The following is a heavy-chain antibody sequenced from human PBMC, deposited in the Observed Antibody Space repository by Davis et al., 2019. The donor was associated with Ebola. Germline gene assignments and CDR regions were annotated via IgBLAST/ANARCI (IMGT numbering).Heavy chain of an antibody. D-gene: IGHD2-2*01. CDR1: GITFSNYG. V-gene: IGHV3-30*03. CDR3: ATDHGPNARASTPFA. CDR2: VSYRGTYT. J-gene: IGHJ4*02. Sequence: GESLKISCAASGITFSNYGVHWVRQVPGKGLEWVAVVSYRGTYTHSADSVTGRFTISRDNSKNTAYLQMNSLRPEDTAVYFCATDHGPNARASTPFAWGQGILVTVSS.